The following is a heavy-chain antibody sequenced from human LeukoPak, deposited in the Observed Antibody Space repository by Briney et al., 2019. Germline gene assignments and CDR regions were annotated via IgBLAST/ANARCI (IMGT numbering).Heavy chain of an antibody. CDR1: GFTFSSYG. Sequence: GGSLRLSCAASGFTFSSYGMHWARQAPGKGLEWVAVIWYDGSNKYYADSVKGRFTISRDNSKNTLYLQMNSLRAEDTAVYYCARGDFYDSSGPRGYWGQGTLVTVSS. CDR2: IWYDGSNK. V-gene: IGHV3-33*01. D-gene: IGHD3-22*01. J-gene: IGHJ4*02. CDR3: ARGDFYDSSGPRGY.